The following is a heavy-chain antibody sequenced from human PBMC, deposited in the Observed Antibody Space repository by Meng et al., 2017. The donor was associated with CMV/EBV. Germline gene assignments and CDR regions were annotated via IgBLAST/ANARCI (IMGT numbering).Heavy chain of an antibody. V-gene: IGHV4-39*07. CDR3: ASGYSSGYVDAFDI. J-gene: IGHJ3*02. CDR1: GGSISSSSYY. Sequence: GSLRLSCTVSGGSISSSSYYWGWIRQPPGKGLEWIGSIYYSGSTYYNPSLKSRVTISVDTSKNQFSLKLSSVTAADTAVYYCASGYSSGYVDAFDIWGQGTMVTVSS. D-gene: IGHD3-22*01. CDR2: IYYSGST.